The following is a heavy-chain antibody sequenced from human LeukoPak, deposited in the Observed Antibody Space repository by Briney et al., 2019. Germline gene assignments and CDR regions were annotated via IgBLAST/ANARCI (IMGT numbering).Heavy chain of an antibody. J-gene: IGHJ3*02. CDR2: IIPIFGTA. V-gene: IGHV1-69*13. CDR3: ARDGWGGYYYDSSGQYAPGAFDI. Sequence: GASVKVSCKASGGTFSSYAISWVRQAPGQGLEWMGGIIPIFGTANYAQKFQGRVTITADESTSTAYMELSSLRSEDTAVYYCARDGWGGYYYDSSGQYAPGAFDIWGQGTMVTVSS. D-gene: IGHD3-22*01. CDR1: GGTFSSYA.